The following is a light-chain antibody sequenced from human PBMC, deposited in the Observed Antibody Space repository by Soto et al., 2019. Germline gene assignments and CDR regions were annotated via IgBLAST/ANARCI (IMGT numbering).Light chain of an antibody. J-gene: IGLJ1*01. CDR1: SSDVGGYNY. V-gene: IGLV2-14*01. CDR2: DVT. Sequence: QSALTQPASVSGSPGQSITISCTGSSSDVGGYNYVSWYQQLPGKAPKLLIYDVTNRPSGVSNRFSGSKSGNTASLTISGLQAEDEADFYCISYTSTNSRVFGTGTKVTVL. CDR3: ISYTSTNSRV.